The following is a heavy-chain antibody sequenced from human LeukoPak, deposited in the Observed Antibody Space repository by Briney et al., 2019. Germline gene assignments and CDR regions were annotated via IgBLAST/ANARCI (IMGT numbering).Heavy chain of an antibody. CDR2: ISYDGSNK. J-gene: IGHJ4*02. Sequence: GGSLRLSCAASGFTFSSYGMHWVRRAPGKGLEWVAVISYDGSNKYYADSVKGRFTISRDNSKNTLYLQMNSLRAEDTAVYYCAPSSGWSLLYYFDYWGQGTLVTVSS. V-gene: IGHV3-30*03. CDR3: APSSGWSLLYYFDY. CDR1: GFTFSSYG. D-gene: IGHD6-19*01.